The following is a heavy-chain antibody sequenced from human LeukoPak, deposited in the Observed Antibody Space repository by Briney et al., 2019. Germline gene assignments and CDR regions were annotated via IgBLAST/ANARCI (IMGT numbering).Heavy chain of an antibody. D-gene: IGHD4/OR15-4a*01. CDR3: ARDLTLDY. V-gene: IGHV1-18*01. CDR2: ISAYNGNT. Sequence: ASVKVSCKASGGTFSSYAISWVRQAPGQGLEWMGWISAYNGNTNSAQKLQGRVTMTTDTSTSTAYMELRSLRSDDTAVYYCARDLTLDYWGQGTLVTVSS. J-gene: IGHJ4*02. CDR1: GGTFSSYA.